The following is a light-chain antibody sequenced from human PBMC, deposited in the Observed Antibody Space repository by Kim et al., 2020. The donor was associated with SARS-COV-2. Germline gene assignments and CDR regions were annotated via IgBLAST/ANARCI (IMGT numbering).Light chain of an antibody. V-gene: IGKV1-5*03. J-gene: IGKJ2*01. Sequence: DIQMTQSPSTLSASVGDRVTITCRASQSISSWLAWYQQKPGKAPKLLIYKASSLESGVPSRFSGSGSGTEFTLTISSLQPDDFATYYCQQYNRYWTFGQGTKLEI. CDR1: QSISSW. CDR2: KAS. CDR3: QQYNRYWT.